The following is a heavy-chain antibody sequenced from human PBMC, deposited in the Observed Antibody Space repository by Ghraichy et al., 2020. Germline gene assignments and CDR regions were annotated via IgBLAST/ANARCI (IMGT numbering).Heavy chain of an antibody. J-gene: IGHJ2*01. Sequence: GGSLRLSCAASGFTFSTYALGWVRQAPGKGLECVSIISGTGGSTSYVESVKGRLTISRDNSKNTMYLQMNSLRVEDTAIYYCAKFAANYYDSSGYGYFDLWGRGTLLTVSS. D-gene: IGHD3-22*01. CDR3: AKFAANYYDSSGYGYFDL. CDR1: GFTFSTYA. V-gene: IGHV3-23*01. CDR2: ISGTGGST.